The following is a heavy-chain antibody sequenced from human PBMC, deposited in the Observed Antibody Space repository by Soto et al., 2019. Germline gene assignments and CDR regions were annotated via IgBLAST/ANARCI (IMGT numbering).Heavy chain of an antibody. CDR2: IYWDDDK. D-gene: IGHD2-15*01. CDR1: GFSVSTSGVG. CDR3: AHKGGRGAGMDV. J-gene: IGHJ6*02. Sequence: QITLRESGPTLVKPTQTLTLTCTFSGFSVSTSGVGVAWIRQPPGKALEWLALIYWDDDKRYSPFLQSTVTITKATSKNQLFRTMTNMDPVDTATYFCAHKGGRGAGMDVWGQGTTVTVSS. V-gene: IGHV2-5*02.